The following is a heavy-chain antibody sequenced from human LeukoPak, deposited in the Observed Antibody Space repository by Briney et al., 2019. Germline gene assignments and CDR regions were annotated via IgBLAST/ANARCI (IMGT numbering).Heavy chain of an antibody. V-gene: IGHV4-59*03. CDR1: GGSISGYY. CDR3: ARLHASRAEEFDP. CDR2: IYSSGSA. D-gene: IGHD3-16*01. Sequence: PSETLSLTCTVSGGSISGYYWXXXXXXXXXXXXXXGYIYSSGSASYNPSLISRVTILVDTSKNQFSLTLTSVTAADTAVYYCARLHASRAEEFDPWGQGTLVTVSS. J-gene: IGHJ5*02.